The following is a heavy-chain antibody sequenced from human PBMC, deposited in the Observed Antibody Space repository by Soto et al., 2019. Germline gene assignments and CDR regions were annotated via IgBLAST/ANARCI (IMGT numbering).Heavy chain of an antibody. CDR3: TTDRARIVLRFLALFDP. J-gene: IGHJ5*02. D-gene: IGHD3-3*01. Sequence: GSLRLSCAASGFTFSNAWMSWVRQAPGKGLEWVGRIKSKTDGGTTDYAAPVKGRFTISRDDSKNTLYLQMNSLKTEDTAVYYCTTDRARIVLRFLALFDPWGQGSLVTVSS. CDR2: IKSKTDGGTT. V-gene: IGHV3-15*01. CDR1: GFTFSNAW.